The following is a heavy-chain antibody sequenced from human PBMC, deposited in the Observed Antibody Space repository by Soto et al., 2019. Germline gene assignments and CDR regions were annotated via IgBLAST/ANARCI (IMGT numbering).Heavy chain of an antibody. CDR2: ISHDGTNK. CDR3: AKDEYYYSRSGYYIFDS. V-gene: IGHV3-30*18. D-gene: IGHD3-22*01. CDR1: GFAFNAYG. J-gene: IGHJ4*02. Sequence: QAQLVESGGGVVQPGGSLRLSCEVSGFAFNAYGMHWVRQAPGKGLEWVAAISHDGTNKNYGDSVKGRFTISRDNSKKTLYLQMNSLRPEDTALYYCAKDEYYYSRSGYYIFDSWGQGTLVTVSS.